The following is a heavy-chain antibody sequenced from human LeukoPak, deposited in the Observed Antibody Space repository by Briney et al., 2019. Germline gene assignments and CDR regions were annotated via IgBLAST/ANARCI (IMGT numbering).Heavy chain of an antibody. CDR3: ARNIAAAGTRAGGYYYYGMDV. J-gene: IGHJ6*02. V-gene: IGHV1-3*01. CDR1: GYTFTRYA. CDR2: INAGNGNT. D-gene: IGHD6-13*01. Sequence: ASVKVSCKASGYTFTRYAIHWVRQAPGQRLEWMGWINAGNGNTKYSQKFQGRVTITRDTSASTAYMELSSLRSEDTAVYYCARNIAAAGTRAGGYYYYGMDVWGQGTTVTVSS.